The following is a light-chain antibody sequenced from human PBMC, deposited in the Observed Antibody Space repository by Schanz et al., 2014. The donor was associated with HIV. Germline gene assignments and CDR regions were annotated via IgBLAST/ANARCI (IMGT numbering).Light chain of an antibody. Sequence: EIVLTQSPGTLSLSPGERATLSCRASQSISRNYLAWFQQKPGQAPRLLIFGASIRTTGIPDRFSGSGSGTDFTLTITRLGPEDFAVYYCQQYNDWPPITFGQGTRLEIK. CDR2: GAS. CDR3: QQYNDWPPIT. V-gene: IGKV3-20*01. CDR1: QSISRNY. J-gene: IGKJ5*01.